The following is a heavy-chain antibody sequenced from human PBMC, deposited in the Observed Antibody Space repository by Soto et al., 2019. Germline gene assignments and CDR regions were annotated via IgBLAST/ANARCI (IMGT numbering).Heavy chain of an antibody. Sequence: VGSLRLSCAASGFTFSSYAMSWVRQAPGKGLEWVSAISGSGGSTYYADSVKGRFTISRDNSKNTLYLQMNSLRAEDTAVYYCAKSGLAAAGPNWFDPWGQGTLVTVSS. CDR3: AKSGLAAAGPNWFDP. CDR2: ISGSGGST. D-gene: IGHD6-13*01. J-gene: IGHJ5*02. V-gene: IGHV3-23*01. CDR1: GFTFSSYA.